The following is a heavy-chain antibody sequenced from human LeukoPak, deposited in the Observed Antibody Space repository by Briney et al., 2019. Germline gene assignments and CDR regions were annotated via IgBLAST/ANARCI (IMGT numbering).Heavy chain of an antibody. CDR2: FYSGGTT. Sequence: GGSLRLSCAASGFTFSNAWMSWVRQAPGKGLEWVSVFYSGGTTYYADSVKGRFTISRDNSNNTLYLQMNSLRAEDTAVYYCARLNGGGNFDYWGQGTLVTVS. V-gene: IGHV3-66*01. J-gene: IGHJ4*02. D-gene: IGHD4-23*01. CDR1: GFTFSNAW. CDR3: ARLNGGGNFDY.